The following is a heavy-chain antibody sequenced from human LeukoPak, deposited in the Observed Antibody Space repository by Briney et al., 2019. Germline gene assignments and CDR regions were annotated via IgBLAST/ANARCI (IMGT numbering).Heavy chain of an antibody. V-gene: IGHV3-23*01. CDR3: ARGLAYCGGDCYSRAYYFDY. CDR1: GFTFSSYA. Sequence: PGGSLRLSCAASGFTFSSYAMSWVRQAPGKGLEWVSVISGSSSSTYYADSVKGRFTISRDNSKNTLYLQMNSLRAEDTAVYYCARGLAYCGGDCYSRAYYFDYWGQGTLVTVSS. D-gene: IGHD2-21*02. J-gene: IGHJ4*02. CDR2: ISGSSSST.